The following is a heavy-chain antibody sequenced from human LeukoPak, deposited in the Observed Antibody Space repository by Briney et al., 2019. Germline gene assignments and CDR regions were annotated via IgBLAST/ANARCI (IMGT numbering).Heavy chain of an antibody. Sequence: TGGSLRLSCAASGFTFSSYGMHWVRQAPGKGLEWVAVISYDGSNKYYADSVKGRFTISRDNSKNTLYLQMNSLRAEDTAVYYCAKDGVAALDYWGQGTLVTVSS. CDR3: AKDGVAALDY. V-gene: IGHV3-30*18. CDR1: GFTFSSYG. D-gene: IGHD6-19*01. J-gene: IGHJ4*02. CDR2: ISYDGSNK.